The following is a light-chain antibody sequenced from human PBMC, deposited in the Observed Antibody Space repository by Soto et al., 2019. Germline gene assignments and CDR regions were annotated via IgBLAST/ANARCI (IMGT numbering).Light chain of an antibody. Sequence: DIQMTQSPSSLSASVGDRVTITCQASQDISNYLNWYQQKPGKAPKLLVYDASNLQTGVPSRFSGGGSGTDFTFTISSLQPEDIATYYCQQCDNVPLTFGGGTKVDIK. V-gene: IGKV1-33*01. J-gene: IGKJ4*01. CDR2: DAS. CDR3: QQCDNVPLT. CDR1: QDISNY.